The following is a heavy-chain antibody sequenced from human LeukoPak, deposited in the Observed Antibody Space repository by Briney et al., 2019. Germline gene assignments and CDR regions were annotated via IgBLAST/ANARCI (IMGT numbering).Heavy chain of an antibody. J-gene: IGHJ6*02. D-gene: IGHD3-3*01. CDR2: ISGSSSLI. CDR1: GFTFSTYS. CDR3: ARVVTIFGVVRSPLYYYYGMDV. Sequence: PGGSLRLSCAASGFTFSTYSMNWVRQAPGKGLEWVSSISGSSSLIYYTDSVRGRFTISRDYAKNSLYLQMNSLRAEDTAVYYCARVVTIFGVVRSPLYYYYGMDVWGQGATVTVSS. V-gene: IGHV3-21*01.